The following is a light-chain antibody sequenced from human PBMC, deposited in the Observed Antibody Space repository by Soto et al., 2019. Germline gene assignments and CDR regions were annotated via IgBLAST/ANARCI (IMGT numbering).Light chain of an antibody. CDR1: QSVSSH. V-gene: IGKV3-11*01. CDR2: DAS. Sequence: EIVLTQSPATLSLSPGERATLSCRASQSVSSHLAWYQQKPGQAPRLLIYDASNRATGIPARFSGSGSGTDFTLTIISLEPEDFAVYYCQQRSNWPPTFGQGTKVDIK. CDR3: QQRSNWPPT. J-gene: IGKJ1*01.